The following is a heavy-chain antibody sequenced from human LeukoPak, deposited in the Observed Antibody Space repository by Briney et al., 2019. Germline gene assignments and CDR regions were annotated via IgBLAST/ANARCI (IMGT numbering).Heavy chain of an antibody. CDR2: VSVSGSST. CDR1: GFTFSSYA. D-gene: IGHD6-13*01. J-gene: IGHJ4*02. V-gene: IGHV3-23*01. Sequence: QSGGSLRLSCAAYGFTFSSYAMSWVRQAPGKGLAWVSGVSVSGSSTHYADSMKGRFTISRDNSKNTVYLQMNSLTAEDTAVYYCAKYGRSTWFYLDSWGQGTLVTVSS. CDR3: AKYGRSTWFYLDS.